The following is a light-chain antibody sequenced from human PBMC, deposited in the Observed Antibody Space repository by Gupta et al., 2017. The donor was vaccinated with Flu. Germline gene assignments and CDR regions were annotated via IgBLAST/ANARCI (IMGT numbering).Light chain of an antibody. CDR3: SSYTSSNSLE. CDR1: SSDVGGYNY. CDR2: EVS. J-gene: IGLJ3*02. Sequence: QSALTQPASVSGSPGQSITISCTGTSSDVGGYNYVSWYQPHPGKAPKLMIYEVSNRPSGVSYRFSGSESSNTASLTSSGVQDEDEADYYCSSYTSSNSLEFGGGTKLTVL. V-gene: IGLV2-14*01.